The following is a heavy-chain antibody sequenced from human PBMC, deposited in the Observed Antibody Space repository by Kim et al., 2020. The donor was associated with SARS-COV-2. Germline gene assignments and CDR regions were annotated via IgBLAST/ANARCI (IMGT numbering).Heavy chain of an antibody. J-gene: IGHJ4*02. CDR3: AKWGYCSSTSCYDSVYYFDY. CDR1: GFTFSSYA. Sequence: GGSLRLSCAASGFTFSSYAMSWVRQAPGKGLEWVSAISGSGGSTYYADSVKGWFTISRDNSKNTLYLQMNSLRAEDTAVYYCAKWGYCSSTSCYDSVYYFDYWGQGTLVTVSS. V-gene: IGHV3-23*01. D-gene: IGHD2-2*01. CDR2: ISGSGGST.